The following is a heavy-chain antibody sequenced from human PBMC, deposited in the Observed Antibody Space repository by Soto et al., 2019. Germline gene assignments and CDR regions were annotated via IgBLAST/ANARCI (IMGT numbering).Heavy chain of an antibody. V-gene: IGHV3-7*01. CDR1: GFTFSNYW. CDR3: VKEIAAAQ. Sequence: EVQLVESGGALVQPGGSLRLTCATSGFTFSNYWMTWVRQAPGKGLEWVANINKAGRQTSFVDSVKGRFTIFRDNAKSSLYLQMNSLRGEDTAKYYCVKEIAAAQWGQGTLVTVSS. D-gene: IGHD6-25*01. CDR2: INKAGRQT. J-gene: IGHJ4*02.